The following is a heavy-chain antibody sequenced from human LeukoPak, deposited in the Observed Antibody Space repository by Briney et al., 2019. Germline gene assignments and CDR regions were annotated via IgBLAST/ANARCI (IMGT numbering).Heavy chain of an antibody. CDR3: ARRLNPRGAAFDI. CDR1: GYTFTSYD. J-gene: IGHJ3*02. CDR2: MNPNSGNT. V-gene: IGHV1-8*01. Sequence: GASVKVSCKASGYTFTSYDINWVRQATGQGLEWMGWMNPNSGNTGYAQKFQGRVTMTRNTSISTAYMELSSLRSEDTAVYYCARRLNPRGAAFDIWGQGTMVTVSS. D-gene: IGHD1-26*01.